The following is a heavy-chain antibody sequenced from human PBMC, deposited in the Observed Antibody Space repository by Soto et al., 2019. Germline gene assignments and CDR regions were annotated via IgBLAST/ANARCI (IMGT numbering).Heavy chain of an antibody. CDR2: ISGSGGST. D-gene: IGHD4-17*01. Sequence: GGSLRLSCAASGFTFSSYAMSWVRQAPGKGLEWVSAISGSGGSTYYADSVKGRFTISRDNSKNTLYLQMNSLRAEDTAVYYCAKDSYGDYRFLNTLPQNWFDPWGQGTLVTVSS. CDR3: AKDSYGDYRFLNTLPQNWFDP. V-gene: IGHV3-23*01. CDR1: GFTFSSYA. J-gene: IGHJ5*02.